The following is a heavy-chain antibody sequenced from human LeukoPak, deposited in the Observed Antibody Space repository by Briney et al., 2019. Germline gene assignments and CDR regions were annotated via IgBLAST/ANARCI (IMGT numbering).Heavy chain of an antibody. CDR3: AKPGIAVAGDDDAFDI. J-gene: IGHJ3*02. V-gene: IGHV3-33*06. CDR2: IWYDGSNK. CDR1: GFTLSSYG. Sequence: GGSLRLSCAASGFTLSSYGMHWVRQAPGKGPEWVAVIWYDGSNKYYADSVKGRFTISRDNSKNTLYLQMNSLRAEDTAVYYCAKPGIAVAGDDDAFDIWGQGTMVTVSS. D-gene: IGHD6-19*01.